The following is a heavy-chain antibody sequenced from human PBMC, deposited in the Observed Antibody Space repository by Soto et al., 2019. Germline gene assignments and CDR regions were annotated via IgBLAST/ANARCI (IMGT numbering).Heavy chain of an antibody. V-gene: IGHV3-21*01. CDR3: ARDTAIAARPRPPYYYGMDV. CDR2: ISSSSSYI. Sequence: PGGSLRLSCAASGFTFSSYSMNWVRQAPGKGLEWVSSISSSSSYIYYADSVKGRFTISRDNAKNSLYLQMNSLRAEDTAVYYCARDTAIAARPRPPYYYGMDVWGQGTTVTVSS. D-gene: IGHD6-6*01. CDR1: GFTFSSYS. J-gene: IGHJ6*02.